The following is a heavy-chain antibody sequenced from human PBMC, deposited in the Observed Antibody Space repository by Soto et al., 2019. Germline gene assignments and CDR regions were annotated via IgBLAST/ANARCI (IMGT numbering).Heavy chain of an antibody. CDR3: ARGYDISTGRLDY. D-gene: IGHD3-9*01. J-gene: IGHJ4*02. V-gene: IGHV4-39*01. Sequence: PSETLSLTCTVSGGSITSSSFYWGWIRQPPGKGLEWIGIIYYSGSTYYNPSLKSRVTISVDTSKSQFSLNLNSVTAADTAVYYCARGYDISTGRLDYWGPGTLVTVSS. CDR2: IYYSGST. CDR1: GGSITSSSFY.